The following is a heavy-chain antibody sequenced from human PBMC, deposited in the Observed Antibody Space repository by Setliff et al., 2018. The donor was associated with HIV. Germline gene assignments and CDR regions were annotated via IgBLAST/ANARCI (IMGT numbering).Heavy chain of an antibody. CDR1: GYTFSSYG. CDR2: ISGYNGNT. Sequence: ASVKVSCKASGYTFSSYGISWVRQAPGQGLQWVGWISGYNGNTHYAQNVQGRVTMTTDTSTNTAYMDLRSLRSDDTAVYYCTKDGLAAGARAFDIWGQGTMVTVTS. CDR3: TKDGLAAGARAFDI. J-gene: IGHJ3*02. D-gene: IGHD6-13*01. V-gene: IGHV1-18*01.